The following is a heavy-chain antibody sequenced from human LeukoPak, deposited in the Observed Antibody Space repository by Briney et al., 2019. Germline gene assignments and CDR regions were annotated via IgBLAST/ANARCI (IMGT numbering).Heavy chain of an antibody. CDR2: IIPIFGTA. D-gene: IGHD4-23*01. CDR3: AXSRGGNSNWFDP. CDR1: GTFSXYA. V-gene: IGHV1-69*06. Sequence: GTFSXYAISWVRQAPGQGLEWMGGIIPIFGTANYAQKFQGRVTITADKSTSTAYMELSSLRSEDTAVYYCAXSRGGNSNWFDPWGQGTLVTVSS. J-gene: IGHJ5*02.